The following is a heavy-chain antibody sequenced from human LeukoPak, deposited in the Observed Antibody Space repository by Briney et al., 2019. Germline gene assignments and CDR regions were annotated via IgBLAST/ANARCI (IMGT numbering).Heavy chain of an antibody. Sequence: PGGFLRLSCAAPGFTFSSYAMSWVRQAPGKGLEWVSAISASGGTTYYVDSVKGRFTISRDNSKNTLYLQMNSLRAEDTAVYYCAKDLSSGYPYYFDYWGQGTLVTVSS. CDR3: AKDLSSGYPYYFDY. V-gene: IGHV3-23*01. CDR1: GFTFSSYA. CDR2: ISASGGTT. D-gene: IGHD3-22*01. J-gene: IGHJ4*02.